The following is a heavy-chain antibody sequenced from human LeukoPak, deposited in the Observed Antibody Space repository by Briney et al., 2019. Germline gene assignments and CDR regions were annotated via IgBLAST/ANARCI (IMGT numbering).Heavy chain of an antibody. D-gene: IGHD6-19*01. CDR1: GYSFASYW. V-gene: IGHV5-51*01. J-gene: IGHJ4*02. Sequence: GESLKISCKGSGYSFASYWIDWERQMPGKGLEWMGIIYPGDSATRYSPSFQGQVTISVDKSISTAYLQWSSLQASDTAMYYCARSNGYSSLHGSDYWGQGTLVTVSS. CDR2: IYPGDSAT. CDR3: ARSNGYSSLHGSDY.